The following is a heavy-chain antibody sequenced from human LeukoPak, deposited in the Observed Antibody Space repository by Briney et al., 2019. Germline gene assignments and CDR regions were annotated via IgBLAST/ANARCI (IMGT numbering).Heavy chain of an antibody. D-gene: IGHD1-1*01. J-gene: IGHJ6*02. CDR3: ARINWNDSPGYYYYGMDV. CDR2: IYTSGST. V-gene: IGHV4-4*07. CDR1: GGSISSYY. Sequence: SETLSLTCTVSGGSISSYYWSWIRQPAGKGLEWIGRIYTSGSTIYNPSLKSRVTMSVDTSKNQFSLKLSSVTAADTAVYYCARINWNDSPGYYYYGMDVWGQGTTVTVSS.